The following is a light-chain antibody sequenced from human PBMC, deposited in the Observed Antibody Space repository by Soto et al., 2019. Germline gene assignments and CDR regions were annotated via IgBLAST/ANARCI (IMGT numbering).Light chain of an antibody. J-gene: IGLJ2*01. Sequence: QSALTQPASVSGSPGQSFTISCTGTSSDVGSYNLVSWYQQHPGKAPKLMIYEVTKRPSGVSDRFAGSKSGNTASLTISGLQAEDEADYYCCSYAGSSTRFGGGTKLTVL. CDR1: SSDVGSYNL. V-gene: IGLV2-23*02. CDR3: CSYAGSSTR. CDR2: EVT.